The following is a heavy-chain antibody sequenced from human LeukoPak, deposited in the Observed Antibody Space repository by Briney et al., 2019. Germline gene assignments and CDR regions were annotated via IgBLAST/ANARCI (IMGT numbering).Heavy chain of an antibody. D-gene: IGHD1-7*01. V-gene: IGHV4-4*07. Sequence: PSQTLSLTCTVSGGSISGYYWTWIRQPAGKGLEWIGRVYTSGSTHYNPSLKTRLTMSVDTSKNQFSLKLSSVTAADTAVYYCARLITGTTTAFDIWGQGTMVTVSS. J-gene: IGHJ3*02. CDR2: VYTSGST. CDR1: GGSISGYY. CDR3: ARLITGTTTAFDI.